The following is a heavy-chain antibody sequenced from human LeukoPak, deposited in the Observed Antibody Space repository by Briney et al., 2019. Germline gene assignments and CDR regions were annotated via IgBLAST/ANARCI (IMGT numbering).Heavy chain of an antibody. CDR3: AKDRPTRPIDY. CDR1: GFTFSSYS. V-gene: IGHV3-23*01. Sequence: GGSLRLSCAASGFTFSSYSMSWVRQAPGKGLEWVSSISSSGGNTYYADSVKGRFTISRDNSKNTLFLQMNSLRAEDTAVYYCAKDRPTRPIDYWGQGTLVTVSS. D-gene: IGHD6-25*01. J-gene: IGHJ4*02. CDR2: ISSSGGNT.